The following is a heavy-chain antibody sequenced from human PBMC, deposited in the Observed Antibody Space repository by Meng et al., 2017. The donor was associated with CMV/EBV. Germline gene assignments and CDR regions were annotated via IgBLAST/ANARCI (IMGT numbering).Heavy chain of an antibody. J-gene: IGHJ4*02. CDR1: GFTFSDYY. D-gene: IGHD3-10*01. Sequence: GGSLRLSCAASGFTFSDYYLSWIRQAPGKGLEWVAFIRYDGSNKYYADSVKGRFTISRDNSKNTLYLQMNSLRAEDTAVYYCAKDSVVFRYGSGSYPYFDYWGQGTLVTVSS. CDR3: AKDSVVFRYGSGSYPYFDY. V-gene: IGHV3-30*02. CDR2: IRYDGSNK.